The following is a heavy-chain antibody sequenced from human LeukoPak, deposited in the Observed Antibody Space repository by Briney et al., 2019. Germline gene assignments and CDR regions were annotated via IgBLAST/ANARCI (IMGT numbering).Heavy chain of an antibody. V-gene: IGHV4-4*07. D-gene: IGHD3-22*01. Sequence: SETLSLTCTVSGGSISSYYWSWIRQPAGKGLEWIGRIYTSGSTNYNPSLKSRVTMSVDTSKNQFSLKLSSVTAADTAVYYCARAPWRPYPDMIVVGGWFDPWGQGTLVTVSS. J-gene: IGHJ5*02. CDR3: ARAPWRPYPDMIVVGGWFDP. CDR1: GGSISSYY. CDR2: IYTSGST.